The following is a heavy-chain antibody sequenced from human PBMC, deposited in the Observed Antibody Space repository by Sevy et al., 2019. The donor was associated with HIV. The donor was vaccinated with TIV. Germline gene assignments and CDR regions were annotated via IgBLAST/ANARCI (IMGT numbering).Heavy chain of an antibody. CDR2: ISSRSSTI. D-gene: IGHD3-10*01. J-gene: IGHJ4*02. Sequence: GGSLRLSCAASGFTFSISDMNWVRQAPGKGLEWVSFISSRSSTIYYADSVKGRFTISRDNAKNSLYLQMNSLRDVDTAVYYCASGSNHKNFDYWGQGTLVTVSS. V-gene: IGHV3-48*02. CDR3: ASGSNHKNFDY. CDR1: GFTFSISD.